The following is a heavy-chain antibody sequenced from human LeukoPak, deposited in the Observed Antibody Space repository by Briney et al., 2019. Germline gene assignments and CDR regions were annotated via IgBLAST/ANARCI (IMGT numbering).Heavy chain of an antibody. CDR1: GGSISSGGYS. Sequence: SQTLSLTCAVSGGSISSGGYSWSWIRQPPGKGLEWVVSIYHSGSTYYNPSLKSRVTISVDRSKNQFSLKLSSVTAADTALYYCARARYPMVRGVNWFDPWGQGTLVTVSS. J-gene: IGHJ5*02. D-gene: IGHD3-10*01. V-gene: IGHV4-30-2*01. CDR3: ARARYPMVRGVNWFDP. CDR2: IYHSGST.